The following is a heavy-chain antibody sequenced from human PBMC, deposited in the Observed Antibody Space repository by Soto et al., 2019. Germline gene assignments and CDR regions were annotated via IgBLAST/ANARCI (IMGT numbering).Heavy chain of an antibody. D-gene: IGHD3-16*01. J-gene: IGHJ3*01. CDR1: GDSISSGGYY. V-gene: IGHV4-31*03. CDR2: ISYSEST. CDR3: TRGAWGYAFDV. Sequence: QVQLHQSGPGLVKPSQTLSLTCTVSGDSISSGGYYWTWVRQRPGKGLEWIGYISYSESTYYNPSLKRRVIVLIHTSKNQFPLRLSSVTAADTAVYFCTRGAWGYAFDVWGQGTMVTVSS.